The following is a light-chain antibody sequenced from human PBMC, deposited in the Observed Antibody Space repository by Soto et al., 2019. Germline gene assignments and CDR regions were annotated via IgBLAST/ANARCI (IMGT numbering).Light chain of an antibody. CDR2: DAS. J-gene: IGKJ5*01. V-gene: IGKV1-39*01. Sequence: IQMTQSPSSLSASVGNRVTITCRASQSISTYLNWYQKKPGKAPNXLIYDASRLQSGVPSRFSGSGGGTDCTISISSVQNEDVATYFCQQSYMDTITFGQGTRLEIK. CDR1: QSISTY. CDR3: QQSYMDTIT.